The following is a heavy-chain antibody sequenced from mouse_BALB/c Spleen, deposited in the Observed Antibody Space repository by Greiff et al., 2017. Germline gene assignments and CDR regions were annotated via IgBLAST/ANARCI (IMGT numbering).Heavy chain of an antibody. CDR1: GFTFSSFG. CDR3: ARYAMDY. V-gene: IGHV5-17*02. Sequence: EVKLEESGGGLVQPGGSRKLSCAASGFTFSSFGMHWVRQAPEKGLEWVAYISSGSSTIYYADTVKSRFTISRDNPKNTLFLQMTSLRSEDTAMYYCARYAMDYWGQGTSVTVSS. CDR2: ISSGSSTI. J-gene: IGHJ4*01.